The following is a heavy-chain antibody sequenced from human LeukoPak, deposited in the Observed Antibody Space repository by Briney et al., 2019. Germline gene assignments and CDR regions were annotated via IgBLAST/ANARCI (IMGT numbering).Heavy chain of an antibody. D-gene: IGHD1-7*01. CDR2: IFYSGST. CDR3: AGRYNWNYAWFDP. CDR1: SGSISTSNYY. Sequence: SETLSLTCTVSSGSISTSNYYWGWVRQPPGKALEWIGNIFYSGSTYYSPSLKSRVTISLDTSRNQFSLKLSSVTAADTAVYYCAGRYNWNYAWFDPWGQGTLVTVSS. V-gene: IGHV4-39*07. J-gene: IGHJ5*02.